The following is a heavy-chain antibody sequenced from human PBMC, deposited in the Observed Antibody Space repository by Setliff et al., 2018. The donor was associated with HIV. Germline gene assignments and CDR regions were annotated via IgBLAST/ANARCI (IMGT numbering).Heavy chain of an antibody. V-gene: IGHV3-30*02. D-gene: IGHD3-10*01. CDR3: ARVPPQVPGVAFDI. CDR1: GFTFSSYG. J-gene: IGHJ3*02. CDR2: IRYDATDK. Sequence: GGSLRLSCAASGFTFSSYGLHWVRQAPGKGLEWVAFIRYDATDKYYADSMKGPFTISRDNAKNSLYLQMNSLRAEDTAVYYCARVPPQVPGVAFDIWGQGTMVTVSS.